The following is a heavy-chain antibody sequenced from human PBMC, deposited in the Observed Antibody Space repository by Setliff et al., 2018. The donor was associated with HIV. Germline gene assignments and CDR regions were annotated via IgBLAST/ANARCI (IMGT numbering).Heavy chain of an antibody. Sequence: SETLSLTCGVYGGSLSDYYWNWIRQPPGKGLEWIAEINHSGSTNYNPSLKSRATISVDTSQNQLSLKLSSVTAADTAMYYCARYGGYKVSFDNWGPGTLGTVSS. CDR3: ARYGGYKVSFDN. D-gene: IGHD2-15*01. CDR1: GGSLSDYY. CDR2: INHSGST. J-gene: IGHJ4*02. V-gene: IGHV4-34*01.